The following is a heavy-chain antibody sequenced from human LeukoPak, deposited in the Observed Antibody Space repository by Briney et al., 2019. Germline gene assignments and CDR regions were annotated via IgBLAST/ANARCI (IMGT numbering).Heavy chain of an antibody. CDR3: ARSVIVADTTRGFDY. J-gene: IGHJ4*02. CDR2: ISGTSSHI. CDR1: GFTFSSYE. D-gene: IGHD2/OR15-2a*01. V-gene: IGHV3-21*01. Sequence: GGSLRLSCAASGFTFSSYEMNWVRQAPGKGLEWVSIISGTSSHIFDADSVKGRFTISRDNAKNSLYLQMNSLRAEDTAVYYCARSVIVADTTRGFDYWGQGILVTVSS.